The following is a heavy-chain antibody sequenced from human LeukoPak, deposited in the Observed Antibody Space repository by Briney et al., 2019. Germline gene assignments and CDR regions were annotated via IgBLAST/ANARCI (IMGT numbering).Heavy chain of an antibody. Sequence: GGSLRLSCAASGFTFSSYGMHWVCQAPGKGLEWVAFIRYDGSNKYYADSVKGRFTISRDNSKNTLYLQMNSLRAEDTAVYYCAKDRAGWPYDAFDIWGQGTMVTVSS. CDR1: GFTFSSYG. CDR2: IRYDGSNK. CDR3: AKDRAGWPYDAFDI. V-gene: IGHV3-30*02. D-gene: IGHD6-19*01. J-gene: IGHJ3*02.